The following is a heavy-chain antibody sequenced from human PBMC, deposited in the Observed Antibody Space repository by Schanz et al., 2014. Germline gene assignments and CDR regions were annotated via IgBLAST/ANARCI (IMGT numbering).Heavy chain of an antibody. J-gene: IGHJ4*02. CDR1: GFPFSSYA. D-gene: IGHD3-10*01. CDR2: ISYDGVNT. CDR3: ASPALVQGLMPEYYFDY. V-gene: IGHV3-30-3*01. Sequence: QVQLVESGGGVVQPGRSLRLSCAASGFPFSSYALHWVRQAPGKGLEWVAVISYDGVNTYYADSVKGRFTISRDNSKNTLYLQMNSLRGEDTAVYYCASPALVQGLMPEYYFDYWGQGTLXTVSS.